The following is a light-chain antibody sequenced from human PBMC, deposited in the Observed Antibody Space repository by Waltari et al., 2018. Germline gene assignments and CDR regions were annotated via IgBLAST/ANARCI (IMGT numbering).Light chain of an antibody. V-gene: IGLV1-44*01. CDR2: TDN. CDR1: SSNIGSDT. CDR3: ATWDDTLHGCWV. Sequence: QSVLTQPPSASGTPGQRVPIPCSGSSSNIGSDTVTWFQPPPGTAPKLLLYTDNQRPSGVPDRFSGSKSGTSASLAISGLQSEDEADYYCATWDDTLHGCWVFGGGTKLTVL. J-gene: IGLJ3*02.